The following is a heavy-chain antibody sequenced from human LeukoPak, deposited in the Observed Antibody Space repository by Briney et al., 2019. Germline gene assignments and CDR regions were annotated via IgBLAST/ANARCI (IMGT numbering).Heavy chain of an antibody. CDR2: IIPMFGTA. CDR3: VSNQLKYCTSTKRHFENPFGH. CDR1: GGTFTSHA. Sequence: GASVKVSCKASGGTFTSHAISWVRQAPGQGLEWMGGIIPMFGTANDAQKFQGRVTITADKSTSTVHMELSSLRSEDTAVYYCVSNQLKYCTSTKRHFENPFGHWGQGTPVTVSP. D-gene: IGHD2-2*01. V-gene: IGHV1-69*06. J-gene: IGHJ4*02.